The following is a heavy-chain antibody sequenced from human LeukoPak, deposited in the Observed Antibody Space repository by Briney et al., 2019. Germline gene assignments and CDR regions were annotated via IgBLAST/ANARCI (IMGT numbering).Heavy chain of an antibody. CDR3: AREAVTFGGVIAAFDY. CDR2: IYYSGST. J-gene: IGHJ4*02. V-gene: IGHV4-59*01. CDR1: GGSISSYY. Sequence: SETLSLTRTVSGGSISSYYWSWIRQPPGKGLEWIGYIYYSGSTNYNPSLKSRVTISVDTSKNQFSLKLSSVTAADTAVYYCAREAVTFGGVIAAFDYWGQGTLVTVSS. D-gene: IGHD3-16*02.